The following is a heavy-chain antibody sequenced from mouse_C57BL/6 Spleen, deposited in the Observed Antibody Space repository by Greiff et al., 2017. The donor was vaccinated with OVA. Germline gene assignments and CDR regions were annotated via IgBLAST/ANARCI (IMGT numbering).Heavy chain of an antibody. D-gene: IGHD1-1*01. Sequence: VQLQQSGAELVRPGASVKLSCTASGFNIKDDYMHWVKQRPEQGLEWIGWIDPENGDTEYASKFQGKATITADASSNTAYLQLSSLTSEDTAVYYCTTSPTTTEAWFAYWGQGTLVTVSA. CDR2: IDPENGDT. CDR3: TTSPTTTEAWFAY. CDR1: GFNIKDDY. J-gene: IGHJ3*01. V-gene: IGHV14-4*01.